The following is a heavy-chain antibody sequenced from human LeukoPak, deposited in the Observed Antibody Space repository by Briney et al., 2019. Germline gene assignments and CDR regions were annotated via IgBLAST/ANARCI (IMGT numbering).Heavy chain of an antibody. CDR1: GCTFSSHW. Sequence: GGSLRLSCAASGCTFSSHWMHWVSQAPGKGLVWVSRINTDGSSTNYADSVKGRFTISRDNAKNTLYLQMNSLRAEDTAVYYCARTLNWAFDFWGQGTLVTVSS. CDR3: ARTLNWAFDF. J-gene: IGHJ4*02. CDR2: INTDGSST. D-gene: IGHD7-27*01. V-gene: IGHV3-74*01.